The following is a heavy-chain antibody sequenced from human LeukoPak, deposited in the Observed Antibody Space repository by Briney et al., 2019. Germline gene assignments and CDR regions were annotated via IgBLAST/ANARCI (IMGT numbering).Heavy chain of an antibody. CDR3: ARDPGFFYYGMDV. CDR1: GGTFSSYA. D-gene: IGHD3-10*01. J-gene: IGHJ6*02. Sequence: SVKVFCKASGGTFSSYAISWVRQAPGQGLEWMGRIIPILGIANYAQKFQGRVTITADKSTSTAYMELSSLRSEDTAVYYCARDPGFFYYGMDVWGQGTTVTVSS. V-gene: IGHV1-69*04. CDR2: IIPILGIA.